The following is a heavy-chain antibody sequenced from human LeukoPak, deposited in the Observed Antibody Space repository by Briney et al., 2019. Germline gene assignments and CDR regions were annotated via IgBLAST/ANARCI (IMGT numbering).Heavy chain of an antibody. Sequence: GGSLRLSCAASGFTFSRYAMSCVRQAPGKGLEWVSAISGSGGSTYYADSVKGRFTISRDNSKNTLYLQMNSLRAEDTAVYYCAKGVFIVVVPAALDAFDIWGQGTMVTVSS. CDR1: GFTFSRYA. CDR3: AKGVFIVVVPAALDAFDI. J-gene: IGHJ3*02. D-gene: IGHD2-2*01. CDR2: ISGSGGST. V-gene: IGHV3-23*01.